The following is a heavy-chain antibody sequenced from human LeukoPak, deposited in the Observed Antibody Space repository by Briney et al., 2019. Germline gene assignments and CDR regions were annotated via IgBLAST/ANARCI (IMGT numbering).Heavy chain of an antibody. CDR1: SGSINSYH. CDR3: ARLIAVTGKVDYFDS. V-gene: IGHV4-59*01. Sequence: SETLSLTCTVSSGSINSYHWSWIRQTPDRGLEWIGYIFYKGTTNYNPSLKSRVTISLDTSKNQFSLKLTSVAAADTAVYYCARLIAVTGKVDYFDSRGLGTLVTVSS. J-gene: IGHJ4*02. CDR2: IFYKGTT. D-gene: IGHD6-19*01.